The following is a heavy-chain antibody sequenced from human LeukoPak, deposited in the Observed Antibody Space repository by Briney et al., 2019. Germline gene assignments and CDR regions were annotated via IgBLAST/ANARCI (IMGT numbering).Heavy chain of an antibody. Sequence: GGSLRLSCAASGFTFSNYWMHWVRQAPGKGLVWVSRINSDGSSRNYADSVKGRFTVSRDNAKNTLYLQMSSLRAEDTAVYYCASASSHRIAAGDDYWGQGTLVTVSS. J-gene: IGHJ4*02. CDR3: ASASSHRIAAGDDY. CDR1: GFTFSNYW. V-gene: IGHV3-74*01. D-gene: IGHD6-13*01. CDR2: INSDGSSR.